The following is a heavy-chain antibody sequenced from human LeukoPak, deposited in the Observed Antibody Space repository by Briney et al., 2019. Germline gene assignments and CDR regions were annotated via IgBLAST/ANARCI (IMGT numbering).Heavy chain of an antibody. Sequence: GGSLRLSCAASGFTFSSYWMHWVRQAPGKGLVWGSRINSDGSSTSYADSVKVRFTISRDNSKNTLYLQMNSLRAEDTAVYYCAKLDGDGYNYFKGLFDYWGQGTLVTVSS. CDR1: GFTFSSYW. V-gene: IGHV3-74*01. CDR3: AKLDGDGYNYFKGLFDY. CDR2: INSDGSST. D-gene: IGHD5-24*01. J-gene: IGHJ4*02.